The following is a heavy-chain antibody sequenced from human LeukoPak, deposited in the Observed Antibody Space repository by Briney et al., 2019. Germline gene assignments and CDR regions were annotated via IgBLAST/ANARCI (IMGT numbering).Heavy chain of an antibody. CDR1: GFSFSNYA. V-gene: IGHV3-23*01. D-gene: IGHD2-2*01. CDR3: AKDSVQLLFNWFDP. J-gene: IGHJ5*02. CDR2: LSGSDGSTDGST. Sequence: PGGSLRLSCAASGFSFSNYAMSWVRQAPGKGLEWVSGLSGSDGSTDGSTYYADSVKGRFTISRDNSKNTLYLQMNSLRAEDTAVYYCAKDSVQLLFNWFDPWGQGTLVTVSS.